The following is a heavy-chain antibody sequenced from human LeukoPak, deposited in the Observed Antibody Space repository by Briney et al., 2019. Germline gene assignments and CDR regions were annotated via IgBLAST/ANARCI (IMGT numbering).Heavy chain of an antibody. V-gene: IGHV3-23*01. Sequence: GGSLRLSCAASGFTFSSYAMSWVRQAPGKGLEWVSAISGSGGSTYYADSVKGRFTISRDNSKNSLYLQMNSLRAEDTATYYCARIGYSSSSYDYWGQGTLVTVSS. CDR2: ISGSGGST. CDR3: ARIGYSSSSYDY. J-gene: IGHJ4*02. CDR1: GFTFSSYA. D-gene: IGHD6-6*01.